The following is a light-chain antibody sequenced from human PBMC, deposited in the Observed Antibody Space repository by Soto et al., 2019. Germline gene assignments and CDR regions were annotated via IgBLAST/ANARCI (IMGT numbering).Light chain of an antibody. J-gene: IGLJ2*01. CDR3: AAWDDSLPGVV. V-gene: IGLV1-44*01. CDR1: SSNIGSNT. Sequence: QSVLTQQPSASGTPGQRVTISCSGSSSNIGSNTVNWYQQLPGTAPKLLICSNNQRPSGVPDRFSGSKSGTSASLAISGPQSEDEADYYCAAWDDSLPGVVFGGGTKLTVL. CDR2: SNN.